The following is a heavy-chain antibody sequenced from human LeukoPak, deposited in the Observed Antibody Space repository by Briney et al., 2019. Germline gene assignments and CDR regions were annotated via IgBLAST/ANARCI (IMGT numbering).Heavy chain of an antibody. D-gene: IGHD3-22*01. CDR3: AREVNYYDSSGHFDY. CDR1: GYSISSGYY. CDR2: IYHSGST. V-gene: IGHV4-38-2*02. Sequence: SETLSLTCAVSGYSISSGYYWGWIRQPPGKGLEWIGSIYHSGSTNYNPSLKSRVTISVDTSKNQFSLKLSSVTAADTAVYYCAREVNYYDSSGHFDYWGQGILVTVSS. J-gene: IGHJ4*02.